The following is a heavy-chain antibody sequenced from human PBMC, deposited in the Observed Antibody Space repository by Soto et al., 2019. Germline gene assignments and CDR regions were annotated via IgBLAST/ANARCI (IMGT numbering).Heavy chain of an antibody. V-gene: IGHV3-23*01. CDR3: AKKAVPHSSSWYYFDY. CDR1: EFTFSNHA. Sequence: PGGSLRLSCAASEFTFSNHAMSWVRQAPGKGPEWVSGISGSGGSTYYADSVKGRFTISRDNSKNTLYLQMNSLRAEDTAVYYCAKKAVPHSSSWYYFDYWGQGTLVTVSS. J-gene: IGHJ4*02. D-gene: IGHD6-13*01. CDR2: ISGSGGST.